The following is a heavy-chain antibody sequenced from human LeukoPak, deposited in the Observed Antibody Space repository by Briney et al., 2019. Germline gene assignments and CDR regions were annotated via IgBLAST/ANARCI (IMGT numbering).Heavy chain of an antibody. CDR2: IRYDGIRE. Sequence: PGGSLRLSCAASGFPFTTYGMHWVRQAPGKGLEWVAFIRYDGIREHYADSVRGRFTISRDISKNTLYLQMNSLRPEDTAVYYCAKENGGSYRCVEKWGQGTLVTVSS. CDR3: AKENGGSYRCVEK. V-gene: IGHV3-30*02. J-gene: IGHJ4*02. CDR1: GFPFTTYG. D-gene: IGHD6-25*01.